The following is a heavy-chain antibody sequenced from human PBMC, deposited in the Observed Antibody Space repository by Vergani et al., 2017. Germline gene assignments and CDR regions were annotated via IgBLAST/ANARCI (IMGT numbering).Heavy chain of an antibody. CDR3: ARDGDVLWXLDY. CDR1: GFTFSSYE. D-gene: IGHD1-26*01. V-gene: IGHV3-48*03. CDR2: ISSSGSTI. Sequence: EVQLVESGGGLVQPGGSLRLSCAVSGFTFSSYEMNWVRQAPGKGLEWVSYISSSGSTIYYADSVKGRFTISRDNAKNSLYLQMNSLRAEDTALYYCARDGDVLWXLDYWGQGTLVTVSS. J-gene: IGHJ4*02.